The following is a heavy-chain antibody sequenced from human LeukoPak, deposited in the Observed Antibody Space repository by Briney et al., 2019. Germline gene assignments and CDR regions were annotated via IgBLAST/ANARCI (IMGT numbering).Heavy chain of an antibody. CDR3: ARAENIAAAVDY. V-gene: IGHV1-2*02. CDR1: GYTFTGYY. CDR2: INPNSGGT. Sequence: ASVKVSCKASGYTFTGYYMHWVRLAPGQGLEWMGWINPNSGGTNYAQKFQGRVTMTRDTSISTAYMELSRLRSDDTAVYYCARAENIAAAVDYWGQGTLVTVSS. J-gene: IGHJ4*02. D-gene: IGHD6-13*01.